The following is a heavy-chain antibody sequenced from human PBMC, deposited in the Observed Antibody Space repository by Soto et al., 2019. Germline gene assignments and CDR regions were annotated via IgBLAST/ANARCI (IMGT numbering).Heavy chain of an antibody. J-gene: IGHJ6*02. V-gene: IGHV3-66*01. D-gene: IGHD1-26*01. CDR2: IFYGGST. Sequence: EVQLVESGGGLVQPGGSLRLTCAASGFTVSTNYMTWVRQAPGKGLEWVSVIFYGGSTYYADSVKGRFTISRDDSKNTLYLQMNSLRAEQTAVYYCATPGMGLTLYSYYHGMDVWGQGTTVTVSS. CDR1: GFTVSTNY. CDR3: ATPGMGLTLYSYYHGMDV.